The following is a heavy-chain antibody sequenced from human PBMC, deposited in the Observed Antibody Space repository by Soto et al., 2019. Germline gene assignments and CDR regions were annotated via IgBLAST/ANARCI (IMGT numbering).Heavy chain of an antibody. J-gene: IGHJ6*02. V-gene: IGHV1-18*01. Sequence: VASVKVSCKASGYTFTSYGISWVRQAPGQGLEWMGWISAYNGNTNYAQKLQGRVTMTTDTSTSTAYMELRSLRSDDTAVYHCARDPPGDCSSTSCYWAYYYYYGMDVWGQGTTVTVSS. D-gene: IGHD2-2*01. CDR3: ARDPPGDCSSTSCYWAYYYYYGMDV. CDR1: GYTFTSYG. CDR2: ISAYNGNT.